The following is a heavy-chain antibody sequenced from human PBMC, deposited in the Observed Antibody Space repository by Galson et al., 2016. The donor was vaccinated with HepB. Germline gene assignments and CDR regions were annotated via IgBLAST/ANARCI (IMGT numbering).Heavy chain of an antibody. V-gene: IGHV3-53*01. CDR2: SYGGGNT. Sequence: SLRLSCAASGFIFSSYAMHWVRQAPGKGLEWVSVSYGGGNTYYAEPVKGRFTISRDNSKNTVFLEMNNLRTDDTAVYYCARDPGLRNGMDVWGQGTTVTVSS. CDR3: ARDPGLRNGMDV. J-gene: IGHJ6*02. CDR1: GFIFSSYA.